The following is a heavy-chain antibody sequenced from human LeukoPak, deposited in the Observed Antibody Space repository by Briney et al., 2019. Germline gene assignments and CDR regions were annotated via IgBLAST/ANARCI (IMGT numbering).Heavy chain of an antibody. V-gene: IGHV4-31*03. Sequence: SETLSLTCTVSGGSISSGGYCWSWIRQQPGKGLEWFGYIYYSGSTYYNPSLKSRVTISVDTSKNQFSLKLSSVTAADTAVYYCARELVGAPGWFDPWGQGTLVTVSS. J-gene: IGHJ5*02. CDR3: ARELVGAPGWFDP. D-gene: IGHD1-26*01. CDR1: GGSISSGGYC. CDR2: IYYSGST.